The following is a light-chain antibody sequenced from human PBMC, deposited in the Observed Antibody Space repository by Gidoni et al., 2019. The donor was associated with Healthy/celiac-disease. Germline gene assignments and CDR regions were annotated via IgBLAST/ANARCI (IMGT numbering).Light chain of an antibody. CDR1: QGISSA. J-gene: IGKJ2*01. CDR2: DAS. Sequence: AIQLTQSPSSLSASVGDRVTITCRASQGISSALAWYQQKPGKAPKLLIDDASSLESGVPSRFSGSGSGTDFTLTISSLQPEDFATYYCQQFNSYLHTFGQGTKLEIK. V-gene: IGKV1-13*02. CDR3: QQFNSYLHT.